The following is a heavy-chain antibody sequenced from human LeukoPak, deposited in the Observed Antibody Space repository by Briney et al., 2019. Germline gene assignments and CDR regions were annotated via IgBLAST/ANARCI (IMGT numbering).Heavy chain of an antibody. CDR3: ARHWGGVPAALDY. J-gene: IGHJ4*02. V-gene: IGHV4-39*01. CDR1: GGSISSSAYY. D-gene: IGHD2-2*01. Sequence: SETLSLTCTVSGGSISSSAYYWGWIRQPPGKGLEWIGSIYYSGSTYYNPSVKSRVTISVDTSKNQFSLKLSAVTGADTAVYYCARHWGGVPAALDYWGQGTLVTVSS. CDR2: IYYSGST.